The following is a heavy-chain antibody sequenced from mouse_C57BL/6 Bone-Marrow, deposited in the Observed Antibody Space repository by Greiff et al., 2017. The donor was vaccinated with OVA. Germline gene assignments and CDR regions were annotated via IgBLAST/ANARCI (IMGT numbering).Heavy chain of an antibody. CDR2: IDPSDSYT. J-gene: IGHJ1*03. Sequence: VQLQQSGAELVMPGASVKLSCKASGYTFTSYWMHWVKQRPGQGLEWIGEIDPSDSYTNYNQKFKGKSTLTVDKSSSTAYMQLSSLTSEDSAVYYCARDYYDVWGTGTTVTVSS. V-gene: IGHV1-69*01. CDR1: GYTFTSYW. CDR3: ARDYYDV.